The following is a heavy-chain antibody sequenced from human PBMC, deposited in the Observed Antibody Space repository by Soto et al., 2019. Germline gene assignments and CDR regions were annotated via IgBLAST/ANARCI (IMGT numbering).Heavy chain of an antibody. D-gene: IGHD3-10*01. CDR2: IIPISSTT. V-gene: IGHV1-69*01. J-gene: IGHJ6*02. Sequence: QVELVHSGAEVKKPGSSVKVSCKASGGNFITFAISWVRQAPGQGLEWMGGIIPISSTTKSAHKFQDRITISADGSSGPIHLEPASLKSQNTANYFCAKKPGIGPFGSSGEGGWGQGNTVSLS. CDR1: GGNFITFA. CDR3: AKKPGIGPFGSSGEGG.